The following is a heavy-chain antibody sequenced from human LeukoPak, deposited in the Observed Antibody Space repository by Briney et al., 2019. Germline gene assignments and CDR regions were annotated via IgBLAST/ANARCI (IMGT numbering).Heavy chain of an antibody. CDR1: GVTFGSYA. CDR3: ARVDDFTYVF. Sequence: PGGSLRLSCAASGVTFGSYAMDWVRQAPGKGLEYVSAITNDGGTTFYANSVKGRFTISRDNSKNTLFLQMGSLRPEDMAVYYCARVDDFTYVFWGQGTLVTVSS. J-gene: IGHJ4*02. D-gene: IGHD3-16*01. V-gene: IGHV3-64*01. CDR2: ITNDGGTT.